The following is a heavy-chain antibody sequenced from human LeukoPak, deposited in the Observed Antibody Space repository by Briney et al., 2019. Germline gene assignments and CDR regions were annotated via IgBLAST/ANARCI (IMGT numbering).Heavy chain of an antibody. J-gene: IGHJ4*02. D-gene: IGHD6-13*01. Sequence: PGGSLRLSCAASGFTFSTYTMNWVRQAPGKGLEWVSSISTSSIYIYYADSLKGRFTISRDNAKNSLYLQMSSLRAEDTAVYYCAKGPKQQLVGSRGHYFDSWGQGTLVTVSS. CDR1: GFTFSTYT. CDR3: AKGPKQQLVGSRGHYFDS. CDR2: ISTSSIYI. V-gene: IGHV3-21*04.